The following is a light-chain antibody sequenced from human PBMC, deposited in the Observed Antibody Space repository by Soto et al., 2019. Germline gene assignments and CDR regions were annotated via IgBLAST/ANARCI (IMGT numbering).Light chain of an antibody. CDR2: DNN. CDR3: GTWDSSLSAYV. J-gene: IGLJ1*01. Sequence: QSVLTQPPSVSAAPGQKVTISCSGSSSNIGDNYVSWYQQFPGTAPKLLIYDNNKRPSGIPARFSGSKSGTSATLGITGLQTGDEADYYCGTWDSSLSAYVVGTGTKVTVL. V-gene: IGLV1-51*01. CDR1: SSNIGDNY.